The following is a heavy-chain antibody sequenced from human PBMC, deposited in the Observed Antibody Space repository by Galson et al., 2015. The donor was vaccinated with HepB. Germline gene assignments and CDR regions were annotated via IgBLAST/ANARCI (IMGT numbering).Heavy chain of an antibody. D-gene: IGHD5-18*01. V-gene: IGHV1-45*02. CDR3: ASPGPMDTTMVPPPLDYYGMDV. CDR2: ITPLNGNT. Sequence: SVKVSCKASGYTFTYRYLHWVRQAPGQALEWMGWITPLNGNTNYAQKFQDRVTITRDRSMSTAYMELSSLRSEDTAMYYCASPGPMDTTMVPPPLDYYGMDVWGQGTTVTVSS. J-gene: IGHJ6*02. CDR1: GYTFTYRY.